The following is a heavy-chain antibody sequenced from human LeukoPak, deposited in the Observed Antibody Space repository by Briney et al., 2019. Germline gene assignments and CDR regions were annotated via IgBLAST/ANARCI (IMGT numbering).Heavy chain of an antibody. CDR2: IKQDATEQ. Sequence: PGGSLRLSCAASGFTFSSYWMSWVRQAPGKGLEWVANIKQDATEQYYVESAKGRFTISGDNTKNSLYLQVNSLRAEDTAVYYCARFHYCSSTNCYPRHFDYWGQGTLVTVSS. J-gene: IGHJ4*02. D-gene: IGHD2-2*01. V-gene: IGHV3-7*01. CDR3: ARFHYCSSTNCYPRHFDY. CDR1: GFTFSSYW.